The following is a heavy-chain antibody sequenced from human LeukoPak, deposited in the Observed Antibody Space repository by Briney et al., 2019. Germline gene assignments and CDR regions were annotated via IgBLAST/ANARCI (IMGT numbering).Heavy chain of an antibody. Sequence: ASVKVSCKASGGTFSSYAISWVRQAPGQGLEWMGRTIPILGIANYAQKFQGRVTITADKSTSTAYMELSSLRSEDTAVYYCARGGAQYYYDSSGRREYFQHWGQGTLVTVSS. J-gene: IGHJ1*01. CDR3: ARGGAQYYYDSSGRREYFQH. CDR2: TIPILGIA. CDR1: GGTFSSYA. D-gene: IGHD3-22*01. V-gene: IGHV1-69*04.